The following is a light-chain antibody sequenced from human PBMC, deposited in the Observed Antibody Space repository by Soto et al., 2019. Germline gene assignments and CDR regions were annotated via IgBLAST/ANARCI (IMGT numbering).Light chain of an antibody. Sequence: QSVLTQPASVSGSPGQSITISCTGTSSDFGNYNLVSWYQQHPGKVPKLILFVVNKRPSGVSGRFSGSKSGNTASLTISGLQAEDEADYYCCSFTSSNTHVFGTGTKVTVL. CDR1: SSDFGNYNL. J-gene: IGLJ1*01. CDR2: VVN. CDR3: CSFTSSNTHV. V-gene: IGLV2-23*02.